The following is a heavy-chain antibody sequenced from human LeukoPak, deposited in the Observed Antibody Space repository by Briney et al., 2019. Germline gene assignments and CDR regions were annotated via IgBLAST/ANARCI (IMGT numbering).Heavy chain of an antibody. CDR1: GYTFTSYG. J-gene: IGHJ4*02. CDR3: ARERCSGGSCYFHFDY. Sequence: ASVKVSCKASGYTFTSYGISWVRQAPGQGLEWMGWINPNSGGTNYAQKFQGRVTMTRDTSISTAYMELSRLRSDDTAVYYCARERCSGGSCYFHFDYWGQGTLVTVSS. CDR2: INPNSGGT. V-gene: IGHV1-2*02. D-gene: IGHD2-15*01.